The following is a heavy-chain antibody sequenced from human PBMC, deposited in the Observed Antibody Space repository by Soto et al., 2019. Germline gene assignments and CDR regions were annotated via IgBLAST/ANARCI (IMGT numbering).Heavy chain of an antibody. D-gene: IGHD5-12*01. CDR1: GGTFNSYV. J-gene: IGHJ4*02. CDR2: IISIFGTP. CDR3: ARDLGSGYDPGDY. Sequence: QVQLVQSGAEVKKPGSSVKVSCKASGGTFNSYVFNWVRQAPGQGLEWMGGIISIFGTPNYGQKFQGRVTITADESTSTGFMELRSLTSEETAIYYWARDLGSGYDPGDYWGQGTLVTVSS. V-gene: IGHV1-69*12.